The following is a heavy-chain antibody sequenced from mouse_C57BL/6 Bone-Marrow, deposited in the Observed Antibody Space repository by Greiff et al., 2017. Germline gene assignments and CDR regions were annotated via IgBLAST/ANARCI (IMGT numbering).Heavy chain of an antibody. V-gene: IGHV5-12*01. D-gene: IGHD2-3*01. CDR1: GFTFSDYY. Sequence: EVQRVESGGGLVQPGGSLKLSCAASGFTFSDYYMYWVRQTPEKRLEWVAYISNGGGSTYYPDTVKGRFTISRDNAKNTLYLQMSRLKSEDTAMYYCARGGWFFAYWGQGTLVTVSA. CDR3: ARGGWFFAY. CDR2: ISNGGGST. J-gene: IGHJ3*01.